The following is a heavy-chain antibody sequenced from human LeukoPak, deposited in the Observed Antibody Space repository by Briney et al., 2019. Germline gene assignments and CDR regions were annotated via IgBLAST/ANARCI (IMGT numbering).Heavy chain of an antibody. CDR3: ATRTNNWFDP. Sequence: SQTLSLTCAISGDSVSSNSAACNWIRQSPSRGLEWLGRTNYRSKWYDDYAQPVKSRITINPDTSKNQFSLKLSSVTAADTAVYYCATRTNNWFDPWGQGTLVTVSS. CDR2: TNYRSKWYD. D-gene: IGHD1-1*01. J-gene: IGHJ5*02. V-gene: IGHV6-1*01. CDR1: GDSVSSNSAA.